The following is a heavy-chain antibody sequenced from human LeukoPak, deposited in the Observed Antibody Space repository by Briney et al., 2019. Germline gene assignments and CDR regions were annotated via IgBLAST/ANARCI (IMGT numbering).Heavy chain of an antibody. CDR1: GGSISSSSYY. J-gene: IGHJ3*01. V-gene: IGHV4-39*07. CDR2: IYYSGST. CDR3: VRDGKRDVFDV. Sequence: PSETLSLTCTVSGGSISSSSYYWGWIRQPPGKGLEWIGSIYYSGSTYYNPSLKSRVTISVDTSKNQFSLQLNSVTPEDTAVYFCVRDGKRDVFDVWGQGTMVTISS.